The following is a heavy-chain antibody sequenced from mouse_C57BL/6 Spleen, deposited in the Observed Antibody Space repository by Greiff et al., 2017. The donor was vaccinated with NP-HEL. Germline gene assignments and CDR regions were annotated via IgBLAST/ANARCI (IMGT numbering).Heavy chain of an antibody. CDR1: GFTFSSYA. J-gene: IGHJ2*01. Sequence: EVKLVESGGGLVKPGGSLKLSCAASGFTFSSYAMSWVRQTPEKRLEWVATISDGGSYTYYPDNVKGRFTISRDNAKNNLYLQMSHLKSEDTAMYYCARGHDGYPDYWGQGTTLTVSS. D-gene: IGHD2-3*01. CDR3: ARGHDGYPDY. V-gene: IGHV5-4*03. CDR2: ISDGGSYT.